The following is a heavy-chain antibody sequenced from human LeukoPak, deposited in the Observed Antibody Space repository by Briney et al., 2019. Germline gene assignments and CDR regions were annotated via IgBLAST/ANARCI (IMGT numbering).Heavy chain of an antibody. D-gene: IGHD1-26*01. Sequence: GGPLRLSCAASGFTFRSYRMSRVRQAPAKGLEWVANIKQDGSEKYYVDSVKGRFTISRDNAKHSLYLQMNSLRAEDTAVYYCARDLAAGGATWDYWGQGTLVTVSS. CDR2: IKQDGSEK. J-gene: IGHJ4*02. CDR1: GFTFRSYR. CDR3: ARDLAAGGATWDY. V-gene: IGHV3-7*01.